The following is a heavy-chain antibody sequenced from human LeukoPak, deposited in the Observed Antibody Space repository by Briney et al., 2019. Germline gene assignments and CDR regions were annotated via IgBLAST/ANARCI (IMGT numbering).Heavy chain of an antibody. D-gene: IGHD3-3*01. CDR1: GFTSGSFE. CDR3: ARGSRFGVVGRDAFDI. Sequence: GGSLRLSCAASGFTSGSFETNWVRQAPGKGREWVSSISIISNYIYYADSVKGRFTISRDNAKPSLYLQMNSLRAEDTAVYYCARGSRFGVVGRDAFDIWGQGTMVTVSS. J-gene: IGHJ3*02. V-gene: IGHV3-21*01. CDR2: ISIISNYI.